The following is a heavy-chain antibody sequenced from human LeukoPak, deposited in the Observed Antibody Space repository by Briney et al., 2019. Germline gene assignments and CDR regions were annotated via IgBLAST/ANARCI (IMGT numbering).Heavy chain of an antibody. J-gene: IGHJ5*02. V-gene: IGHV4-34*01. CDR3: ARYDRNVGWFDP. D-gene: IGHD1-1*01. CDR2: INHSGST. Sequence: SSETLSLTCAVYGGSFSGYYWSWIRQPPGKGLEWIGEINHSGSTNYNPSLKSRVTISVDTSKNQFSLKLSSVTAADTAVYYCARYDRNVGWFDPWGQGTLVTVSS. CDR1: GGSFSGYY.